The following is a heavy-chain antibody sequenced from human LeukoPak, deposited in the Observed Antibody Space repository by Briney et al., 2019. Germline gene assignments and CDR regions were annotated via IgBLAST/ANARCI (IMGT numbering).Heavy chain of an antibody. CDR1: GFTFNSYG. CDR2: ISFDGTNK. J-gene: IGHJ4*02. CDR3: ARGLTDYYDTSGYFDY. V-gene: IGHV3-30*05. Sequence: GGSLRLSCAASGFTFNSYGMNWVRQAPGKGLEWVAVISFDGTNKYYADSVKGRFSISRDNSKNTLYLQMSSLRAEGTAVYYCARGLTDYYDTSGYFDYWGQGTLVTVSS. D-gene: IGHD3-22*01.